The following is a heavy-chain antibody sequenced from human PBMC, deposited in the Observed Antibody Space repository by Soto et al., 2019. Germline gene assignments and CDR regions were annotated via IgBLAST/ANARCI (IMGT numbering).Heavy chain of an antibody. J-gene: IGHJ4*02. CDR2: IYNNGNT. Sequence: SETLSLTCAVYGGSFSGYYWGWTRQPPGKGLEWIGSIYNNGNTYHSPSLKSRVTISVDTSKNHFSLKVSSVTAADTDIYYCASRYCPSSSCNWIGNYWGQGTLVTGSS. CDR1: GGSFSGYY. CDR3: ASRYCPSSSCNWIGNY. V-gene: IGHV4-39*02. D-gene: IGHD2-2*01.